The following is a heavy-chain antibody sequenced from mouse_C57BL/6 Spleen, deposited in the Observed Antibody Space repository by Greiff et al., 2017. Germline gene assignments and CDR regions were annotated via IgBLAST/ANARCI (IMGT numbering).Heavy chain of an antibody. CDR3: AFLYAMDY. V-gene: IGHV1-82*01. Sequence: VQLQQSGPELVKPGASVKISCKASGYAFSSSWMNWAKQRPGKGLEWIGRIYPGDGDTNYNGKFKGKATLTADKSSSTAYMQLSSLTSEDSAVYFCAFLYAMDYWGQGTSVTVSS. CDR2: IYPGDGDT. CDR1: GYAFSSSW. J-gene: IGHJ4*01.